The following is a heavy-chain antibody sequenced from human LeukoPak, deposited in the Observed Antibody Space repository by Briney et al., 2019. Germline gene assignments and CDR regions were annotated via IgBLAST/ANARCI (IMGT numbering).Heavy chain of an antibody. Sequence: SVKVSCKASGGTFSSYAISWVRQAPGQGLEWMGGIIPIFGTANYAQKFQGRVTITTDESTSTAYMELSSLRSEDTAVYYCARGRRKLGDYFDYWGQGTLVTVSS. CDR2: IIPIFGTA. CDR1: GGTFSSYA. J-gene: IGHJ4*02. D-gene: IGHD7-27*01. CDR3: ARGRRKLGDYFDY. V-gene: IGHV1-69*05.